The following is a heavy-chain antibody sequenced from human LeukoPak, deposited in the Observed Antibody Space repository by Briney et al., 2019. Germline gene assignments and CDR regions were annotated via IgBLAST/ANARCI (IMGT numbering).Heavy chain of an antibody. D-gene: IGHD3-10*01. CDR2: INPNSGGT. CDR1: GYTFTGYY. J-gene: IGHJ5*02. CDR3: ARDGVLLWFGESTGNWFDP. Sequence: ASVKVSCKASGYTFTGYYMHWVRQAPGQGLEWMGWINPNSGGTNYAQKFQGRVTMTRDTSISTAYMELSRLRSDDTAVYYCARDGVLLWFGESTGNWFDPWGQGTLVTVSS. V-gene: IGHV1-2*02.